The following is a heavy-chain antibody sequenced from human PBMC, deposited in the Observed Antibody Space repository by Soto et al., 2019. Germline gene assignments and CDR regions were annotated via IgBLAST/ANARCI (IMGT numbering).Heavy chain of an antibody. CDR3: ARIGYCSSTSCYDY. CDR1: GFSLSNARMG. J-gene: IGHJ4*02. D-gene: IGHD2-2*01. Sequence: SGPTLVNPTETLTLTCTVSGFSLSNARMGVSWIRQPPGKALEWLAHIFSNDEKSYSTSLKSRLTISKDTSKSQVVLTMTKMDPVDTATYYCARIGYCSSTSCYDYWGQGTLVTVSS. CDR2: IFSNDEK. V-gene: IGHV2-26*01.